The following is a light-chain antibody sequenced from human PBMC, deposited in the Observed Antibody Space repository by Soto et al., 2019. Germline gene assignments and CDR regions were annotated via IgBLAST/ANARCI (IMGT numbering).Light chain of an antibody. Sequence: SVLTQPPSASGTPGQRVTIFCSGSSSNIGNNFAYWYQQLPGTAPKLLIYRNVQRPSGVPDRFSGSKSGSSASLAISGLRSEDEADYYCAAWDDSLSGVVFGGGTKLTVL. J-gene: IGLJ2*01. CDR1: SSNIGNNF. V-gene: IGLV1-47*01. CDR2: RNV. CDR3: AAWDDSLSGVV.